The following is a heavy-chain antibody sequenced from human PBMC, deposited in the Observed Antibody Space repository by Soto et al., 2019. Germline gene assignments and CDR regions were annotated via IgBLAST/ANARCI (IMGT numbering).Heavy chain of an antibody. Sequence: GGSLRLSCSASGFTFSSYAMHWVRQAPGKGLEYVSAISSNGGSTYYADSVKGRFTISRDNSKNTLYLQMSSLRAENTAVYYCVEVRVTGATCYDIWGQWTMVTVSS. CDR1: GFTFSSYA. J-gene: IGHJ3*02. V-gene: IGHV3-64D*08. CDR3: VEVRVTGATCYDI. CDR2: ISSNGGST. D-gene: IGHD1-26*01.